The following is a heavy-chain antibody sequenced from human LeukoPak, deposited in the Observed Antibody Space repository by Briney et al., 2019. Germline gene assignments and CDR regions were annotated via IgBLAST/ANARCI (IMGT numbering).Heavy chain of an antibody. J-gene: IGHJ4*02. Sequence: GGSLRLSCAASGFTFSSYAMHWVRQAPGKGLEWVAVISYDGSNKYYADSVKGRFTISRDNSKNTLYLQMSSLRAEDTAVYYCAKDGWPKLRPFDYWGQGTLVTVSS. V-gene: IGHV3-30*04. CDR2: ISYDGSNK. D-gene: IGHD3-3*01. CDR3: AKDGWPKLRPFDY. CDR1: GFTFSSYA.